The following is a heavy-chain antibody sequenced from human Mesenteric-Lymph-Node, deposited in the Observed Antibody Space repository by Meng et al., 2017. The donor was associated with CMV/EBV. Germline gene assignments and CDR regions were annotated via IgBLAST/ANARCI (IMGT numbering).Heavy chain of an antibody. V-gene: IGHV1-18*01. D-gene: IGHD6-13*01. CDR1: GYTFTSYG. J-gene: IGHJ5*02. CDR2: ISAYNGNT. CDR3: ARGSSSWPIFNWFDP. Sequence: ASVKVSCKASGYTFTSYGISWVRQAPGQGLEWMGWISAYNGNTNYAQKVQGRVTMTTDTSTSTAYMELRSLRSDDTAVYYCARGSSSWPIFNWFDPWGQGTLVTVSS.